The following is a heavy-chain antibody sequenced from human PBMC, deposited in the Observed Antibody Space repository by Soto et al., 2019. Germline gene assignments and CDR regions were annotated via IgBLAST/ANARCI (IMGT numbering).Heavy chain of an antibody. V-gene: IGHV4-34*01. D-gene: IGHD6-13*01. J-gene: IGHJ4*02. CDR1: GGSFSGYY. CDR2: INHSGST. CDR3: ARGYSSSWYYYFDY. Sequence: QVQLQQWGAGLLKPSETLSLTCAVYGGSFSGYYWSWIRQPPGKGLEWIGEINHSGSTNYNPSLKSRVTISVDTSKHPFSLKLSSVTAADTAVYYCARGYSSSWYYYFDYWGQGTLVTVSS.